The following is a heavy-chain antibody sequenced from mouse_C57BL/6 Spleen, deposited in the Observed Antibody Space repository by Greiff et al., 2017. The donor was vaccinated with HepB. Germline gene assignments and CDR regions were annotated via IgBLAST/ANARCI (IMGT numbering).Heavy chain of an antibody. V-gene: IGHV3-5*01. J-gene: IGHJ1*03. CDR3: ARDRRDAWYFDV. CDR1: GISITTGNYR. CDR2: IYYSGTI. D-gene: IGHD3-3*01. Sequence: VQLKQSGPGLVKPSQTVFLTCTVTGISITTGNYRWSWIRQFPGNKLEWIGYIYYSGTITYNPSLTSRTTITRDTPKNQFFLEMNSLTAEDTATYYCARDRRDAWYFDVWGTGTTVTVSS.